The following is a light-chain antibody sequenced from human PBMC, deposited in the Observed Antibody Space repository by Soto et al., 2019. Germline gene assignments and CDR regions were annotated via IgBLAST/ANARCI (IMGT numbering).Light chain of an antibody. CDR2: KAS. V-gene: IGKV1-5*03. CDR3: QHYNSYSEA. Sequence: DIQMTQSPSILSASVGDRVTITCRASQSISSWLAWYQQKPGKAPKLLIYKASTLKSGVPSRFSGSGSGTEITLTISSLQPDDFATYYCQHYNSYSEAFGQGTKVDIK. CDR1: QSISSW. J-gene: IGKJ1*01.